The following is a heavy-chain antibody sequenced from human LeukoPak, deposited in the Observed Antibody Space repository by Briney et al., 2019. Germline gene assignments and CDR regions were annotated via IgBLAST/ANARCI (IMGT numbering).Heavy chain of an antibody. CDR1: GFTFSSYG. CDR3: AKGGYSSGWLFDY. Sequence: PGGSLRLSCAASGFTFSSYGMSWVRQAPGKGLEWVSAISGSGGSTYYADSVKGRFTISRDNSKNTLYLQMNSLRAEDTAVYYCAKGGYSSGWLFDYWGQGTLVTVSS. D-gene: IGHD6-19*01. J-gene: IGHJ4*02. V-gene: IGHV3-23*01. CDR2: ISGSGGST.